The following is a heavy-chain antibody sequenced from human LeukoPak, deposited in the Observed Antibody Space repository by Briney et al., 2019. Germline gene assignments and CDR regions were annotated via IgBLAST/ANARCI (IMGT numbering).Heavy chain of an antibody. CDR3: VRVVVVSATLKVWFDA. CDR2: IYYSGTT. V-gene: IGHV4-4*02. J-gene: IGHJ5*02. D-gene: IGHD2-15*01. CDR1: NGTISSTNW. Sequence: SGTLSLTCDVSNGTISSTNWWSWVRQSPGKGLGYIGEIYYSGTTNYNPSLKSRVTISLDKSKNHFSLKLTSVTAADTAVYYCVRVVVVSATLKVWFDAWGQGILVSVAS.